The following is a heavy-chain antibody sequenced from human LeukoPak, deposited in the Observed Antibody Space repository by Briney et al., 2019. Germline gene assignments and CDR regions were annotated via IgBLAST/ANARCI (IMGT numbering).Heavy chain of an antibody. Sequence: GGSLRLSCAASGFTFSSYAMHWVRQAPGKGLEWVAVISYDGSNKYYADSVKGRFTISRDNSKNTLYLQMNSLRAEDTAVYYCAKESRGSYPIDYWGQGTLVTVSS. CDR1: GFTFSSYA. V-gene: IGHV3-30*04. D-gene: IGHD1-26*01. J-gene: IGHJ4*02. CDR2: ISYDGSNK. CDR3: AKESRGSYPIDY.